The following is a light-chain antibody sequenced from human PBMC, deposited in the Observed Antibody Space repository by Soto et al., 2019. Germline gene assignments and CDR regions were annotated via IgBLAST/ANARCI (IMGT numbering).Light chain of an antibody. CDR3: ATWDDSLSGFV. J-gene: IGLJ1*01. V-gene: IGLV1-47*01. CDR2: RNN. Sequence: QSVLTQAPSVSGTPGQRVTISCSGISSNIGSNSVSWYQHFTGTAPKLLIYRNNQRPSGVPDRISGSKSDTSASLAISGHRSEDEADYYCATWDDSLSGFVFGTGTKVTVL. CDR1: SSNIGSNS.